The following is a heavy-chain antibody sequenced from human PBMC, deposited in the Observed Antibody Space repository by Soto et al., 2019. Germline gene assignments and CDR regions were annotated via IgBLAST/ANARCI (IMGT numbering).Heavy chain of an antibody. J-gene: IGHJ6*02. Sequence: QVQLVESGGGEVQPGRSLTISCAASGFTFSTYGMHWVRQTPGKGLEWVAVISYDGTNKFYSDSVKGRFTISRDNFKNTLTLQMNILRADDTAVYSCAKDLQSYGDYEYYGYGMDVWGLGTRVTVSS. CDR1: GFTFSTYG. CDR2: ISYDGTNK. D-gene: IGHD5-12*01. CDR3: AKDLQSYGDYEYYGYGMDV. V-gene: IGHV3-30*18.